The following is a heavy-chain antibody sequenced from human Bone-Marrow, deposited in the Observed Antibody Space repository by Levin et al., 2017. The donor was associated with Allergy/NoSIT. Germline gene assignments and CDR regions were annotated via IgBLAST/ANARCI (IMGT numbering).Heavy chain of an antibody. V-gene: IGHV3-53*01. CDR3: ARLAFNSISYWFDP. CDR1: GLPVSSNY. D-gene: IGHD2-21*01. J-gene: IGHJ5*01. CDR2: ISSGGVT. Sequence: GESLKISCAASGLPVSSNYMAWIRQAPGKGLEWVSTISSGGVTYYRDSVKGRFSISRDTSKNTLFLQVNSLRADDTAVYYCARLAFNSISYWFDPWGQGALVTVSS.